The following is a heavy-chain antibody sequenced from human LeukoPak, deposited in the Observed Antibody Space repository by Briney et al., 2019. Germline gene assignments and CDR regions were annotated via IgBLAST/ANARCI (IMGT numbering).Heavy chain of an antibody. V-gene: IGHV3-23*01. J-gene: IGHJ6*04. CDR3: AKEGGTVVRGGNGMHV. Sequence: GRSLRLSCAASGLTFSTYVMRSVRQAPGKGLEWDSAINSAGTTFYPNSVKGRFTFSRDNSKNTLYLQMNSLRAEETAIYFCAKEGGTVVRGGNGMHVWGKGTTVTVSS. CDR2: INSAGTT. D-gene: IGHD3-10*02. CDR1: GLTFSTYV.